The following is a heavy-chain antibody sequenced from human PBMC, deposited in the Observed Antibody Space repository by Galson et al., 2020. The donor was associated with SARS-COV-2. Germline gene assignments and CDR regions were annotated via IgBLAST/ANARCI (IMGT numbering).Heavy chain of an antibody. CDR3: AKDLAPVYDDYRSYYYYGMDV. CDR1: GFTFSSYG. D-gene: IGHD4-17*01. CDR2: ISYDGSNK. J-gene: IGHJ6*02. Sequence: GESLKISCAASGFTFSSYGMYWVRQAPGKGLEWVAVISYDGSNKYYADSVKGRFTISRDNSKNTLYLQMNSLRAEDTAVYYCAKDLAPVYDDYRSYYYYGMDVWGQGTTVTVSS. V-gene: IGHV3-30*18.